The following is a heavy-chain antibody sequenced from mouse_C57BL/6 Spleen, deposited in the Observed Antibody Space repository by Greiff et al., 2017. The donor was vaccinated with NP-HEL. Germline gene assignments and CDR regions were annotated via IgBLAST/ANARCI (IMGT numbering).Heavy chain of an antibody. CDR2: INPGSGGT. V-gene: IGHV1-54*01. D-gene: IGHD2-3*01. J-gene: IGHJ2*01. Sequence: VQLQQSGAELVRPGTSVKVSCKASGYAFTNYLIEWVKQRPGQGLEWIGVINPGSGGTNYNEKFKGKATLTADKSSSTAYMQLSSLTSEDSAVYFCARGYDGYYSLDYWGQGTTLTVSS. CDR1: GYAFTNYL. CDR3: ARGYDGYYSLDY.